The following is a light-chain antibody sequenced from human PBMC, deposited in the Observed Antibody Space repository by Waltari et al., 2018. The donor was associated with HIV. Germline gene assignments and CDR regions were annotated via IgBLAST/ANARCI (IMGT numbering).Light chain of an antibody. Sequence: SYVLTQPPSVSVAPGQTARITCSGHNIGSKGVHWYQHKPGQAPVLVVHDDTDRPSGIPDQFSGSKSGGTATLSISGAEVGDEADYYCQVWESRIEHMVFGGGTKLTVL. CDR3: QVWESRIEHMV. J-gene: IGLJ2*01. CDR2: DDT. CDR1: NIGSKG. V-gene: IGLV3-21*02.